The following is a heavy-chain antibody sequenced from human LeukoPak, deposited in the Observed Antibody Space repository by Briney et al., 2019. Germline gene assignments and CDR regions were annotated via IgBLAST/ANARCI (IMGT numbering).Heavy chain of an antibody. D-gene: IGHD3-9*01. Sequence: ASVKVSCKASGYTFTDYYMHWVRQAPGQGLEWMGWINPNNGGTNYAQKFQGRVSMTRDTSITTAYMELISLKSDDTAVYYCVRDFEESRYFDFLFSMGYWGQGALVTVSS. V-gene: IGHV1-2*02. CDR1: GYTFTDYY. J-gene: IGHJ4*02. CDR3: VRDFEESRYFDFLFSMGY. CDR2: INPNNGGT.